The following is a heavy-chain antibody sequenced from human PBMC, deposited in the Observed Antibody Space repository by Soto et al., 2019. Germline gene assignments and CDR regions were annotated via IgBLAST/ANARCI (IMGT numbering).Heavy chain of an antibody. CDR2: NYYSGIT. D-gene: IGHD6-6*01. V-gene: IGHV4-31*03. J-gene: IGHJ6*02. CDR3: ARGSSIAGLYYGMDV. Sequence: TLSLTCTVSGGSISSGGYYWTWIRQHPGKGLEWIGYNYYSGITYYNPSLKSRVTISLDTSKNQFSLKLSSVTAADTAVYYCARGSSIAGLYYGMDVWGQG. CDR1: GGSISSGGYY.